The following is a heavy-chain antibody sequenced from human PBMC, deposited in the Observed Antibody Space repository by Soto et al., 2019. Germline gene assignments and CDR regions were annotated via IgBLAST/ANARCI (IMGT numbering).Heavy chain of an antibody. V-gene: IGHV3-33*01. Sequence: QVQLVESGGGVVKPGRSLRLSCAASGFTFSSYGMHWVRQAPGKGLEWVAVIWYDGSNKYYADSVKGRFTISRDNSKNTLNLQMNSLRAEATAVYYCARDRCTRTSCYVLSRVFSSGWYFVDYWGQGTLVTVSS. CDR1: GFTFSSYG. D-gene: IGHD2-2*01. CDR3: ARDRCTRTSCYVLSRVFSSGWYFVDY. CDR2: IWYDGSNK. J-gene: IGHJ4*02.